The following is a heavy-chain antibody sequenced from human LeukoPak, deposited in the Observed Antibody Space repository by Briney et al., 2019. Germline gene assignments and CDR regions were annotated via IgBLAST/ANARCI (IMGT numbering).Heavy chain of an antibody. CDR2: IYYSGST. V-gene: IGHV4-59*01. CDR3: ARGSRQQLVPFDY. Sequence: SETLSLTCTVSGGSISSYYWSWIRQPPGKGLEWIGYIYYSGSTNYNPSLKSRVTISVDTSKNQFSLKLSSVTAADTAVYYCARGSRQQLVPFDYWGQGTLVTVSS. CDR1: GGSISSYY. J-gene: IGHJ4*02. D-gene: IGHD6-13*01.